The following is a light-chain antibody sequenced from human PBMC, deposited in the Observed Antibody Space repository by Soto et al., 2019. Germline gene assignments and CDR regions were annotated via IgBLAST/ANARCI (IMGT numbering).Light chain of an antibody. V-gene: IGLV2-11*01. CDR1: SSDFGGYNY. J-gene: IGLJ1*01. CDR2: DVS. Sequence: QSALTQPRSVSGSPGQSVTISCTGTSSDFGGYNYVSWYQHHPGKAPKLMIYDVSERPSGVPDRFSGSKSGNTASLTISGLQPEDEADYYCCSYEGTFYVLGKGTKVTV. CDR3: CSYEGTFYV.